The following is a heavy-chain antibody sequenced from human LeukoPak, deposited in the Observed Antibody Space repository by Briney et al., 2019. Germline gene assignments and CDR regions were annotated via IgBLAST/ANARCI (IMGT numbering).Heavy chain of an antibody. CDR3: ARVMITFGGVIVLFDY. V-gene: IGHV3-7*01. CDR1: GFTFSSYW. CDR2: IKQDGSEK. J-gene: IGHJ4*02. Sequence: GGSLRLSCAASGFTFSSYWMRWVRQAPGKGLEWVANIKQDGSEKYYVDSVKGRFTISSDNAKNSLYLQMNSLRAEDTAVYYCARVMITFGGVIVLFDYWGQGTLVTVSS. D-gene: IGHD3-16*02.